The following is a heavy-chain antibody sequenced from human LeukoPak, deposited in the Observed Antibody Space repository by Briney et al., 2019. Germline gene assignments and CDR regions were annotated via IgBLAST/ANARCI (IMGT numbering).Heavy chain of an antibody. CDR1: GFTFSGSA. CDR3: TRHVYDESPFPTDY. CDR2: IRSKANSYAT. Sequence: GGSLRLSCTASGFTFSGSAMHWVRQASGKGLEWVGRIRSKANSYATAYAASVKGRFTISRDDSKNTAYLQMNSLKTEDTAVYYCTRHVYDESPFPTDYWGQGTLVTVSS. V-gene: IGHV3-73*01. J-gene: IGHJ4*02. D-gene: IGHD5/OR15-5a*01.